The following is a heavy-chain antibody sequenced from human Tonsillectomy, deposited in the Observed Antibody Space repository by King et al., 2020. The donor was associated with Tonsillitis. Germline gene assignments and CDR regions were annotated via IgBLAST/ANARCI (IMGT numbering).Heavy chain of an antibody. Sequence: EVQLVESGGGLVQPGGSLRLSCAASGFIFSDYAMNWVRQAPGKGLEWVSVISGSGGNTYYADSVKGRFTVSRDNSKSTLYLQMNTLRGEDTAVYFWAKVGTRDLVMGYLFDYWGQGTLVTVYS. CDR2: ISGSGGNT. CDR1: GFIFSDYA. V-gene: IGHV3-23*04. J-gene: IGHJ4*02. D-gene: IGHD2-21*01. CDR3: AKVGTRDLVMGYLFDY.